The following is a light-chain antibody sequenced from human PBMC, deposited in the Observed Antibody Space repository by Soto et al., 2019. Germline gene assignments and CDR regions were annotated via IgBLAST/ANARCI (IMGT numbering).Light chain of an antibody. J-gene: IGKJ1*01. V-gene: IGKV2-28*01. CDR3: MQTLQTPRT. CDR1: QSLLHSNGYNY. CDR2: LGS. Sequence: DIVMTQSPLSLPVTPGEPASISCRSSQSLLHSNGYNYLDWYLQKPGQSPQLLIYLGSNRASGVPDRFSGSGSGTDFTLKINRLEAEDVGVYYCMQTLQTPRTFVQGTKVEIK.